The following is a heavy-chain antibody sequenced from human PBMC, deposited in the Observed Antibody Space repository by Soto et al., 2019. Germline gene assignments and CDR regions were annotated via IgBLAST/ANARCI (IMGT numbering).Heavy chain of an antibody. CDR1: GYSFTSLD. V-gene: IGHV1-8*01. CDR2: MQPSSGRT. D-gene: IGHD1-26*01. J-gene: IGHJ4*02. Sequence: QVQLVLSGAEVREPGASVKVSCKASGYSFTSLDINWVRQTTGQGLEWMGWMQPSSGRTGYAQKFQGRVTMTRDTSINTAYMELSSLTSDHTAFYYCARGVTAGVDYWGQGTLVTVSS. CDR3: ARGVTAGVDY.